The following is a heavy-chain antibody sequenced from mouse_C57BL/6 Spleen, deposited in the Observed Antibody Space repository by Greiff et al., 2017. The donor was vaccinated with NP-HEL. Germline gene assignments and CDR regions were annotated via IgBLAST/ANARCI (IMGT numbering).Heavy chain of an antibody. V-gene: IGHV14-4*01. CDR2: IDPENGDT. CDR1: GFNIKDDY. CDR3: TFYGRGYFDY. Sequence: VQLQQSGAELVRPGASVKLSCTASGFNIKDDYMHWVKQRPEQGLEWIGWIDPENGDTEYASKFQGKATITADTSSNTAYLQLSSLTSEDTAVYYCTFYGRGYFDYWGQGTTLTVSS. D-gene: IGHD1-1*01. J-gene: IGHJ2*01.